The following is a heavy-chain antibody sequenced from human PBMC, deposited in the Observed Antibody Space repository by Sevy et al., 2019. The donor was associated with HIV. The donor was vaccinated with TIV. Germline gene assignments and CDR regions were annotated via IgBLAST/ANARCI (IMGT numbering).Heavy chain of an antibody. J-gene: IGHJ6*02. D-gene: IGHD2-2*01. CDR1: GFTVSSNF. Sequence: GGSLRLSCVAYGFTVSSNFMTWVRQAPGKGLEWVSIIYSGGDTYYADSVKGRFTISRDNSKNTLYLQMNSLRAEDTAVYYCAKYVVPAVTYSNYHGFYYYGMDVWGQGTTVTVSS. CDR3: AKYVVPAVTYSNYHGFYYYGMDV. V-gene: IGHV3-53*01. CDR2: IYSGGDT.